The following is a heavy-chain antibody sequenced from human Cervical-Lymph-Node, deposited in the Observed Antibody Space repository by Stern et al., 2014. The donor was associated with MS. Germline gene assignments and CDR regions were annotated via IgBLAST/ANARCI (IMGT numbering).Heavy chain of an antibody. V-gene: IGHV1-2*06. CDR2: LTPNSDDP. D-gene: IGHD1-26*01. J-gene: IGHJ4*02. CDR1: GYAFTAFF. Sequence: DQLVESGAEMKKPGASVKVSCKASGYAFTAFFIHWVRQVPGQGLEWMGRLTPNSDDPTYAQNFQDRVTLTRDTSIGTAYLELSRLTSADTAVYYCAREATRIVVGIDYWGQGTQVTVSS. CDR3: AREATRIVVGIDY.